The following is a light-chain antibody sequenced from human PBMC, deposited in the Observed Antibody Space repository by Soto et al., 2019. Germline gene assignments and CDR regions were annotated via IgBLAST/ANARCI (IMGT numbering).Light chain of an antibody. Sequence: QSVLTQSSSASASLGSSVKLTCTLSSGHSSYIIAWHQQQPGKAPRYLMKLEGSGSYNKGSGVPDRFSGSSSGADRYLTISNLQFEDEADYYCETWDSRVFGGGTKLT. CDR2: LEGSGSY. CDR1: SGHSSYI. J-gene: IGLJ3*02. V-gene: IGLV4-60*02. CDR3: ETWDSRV.